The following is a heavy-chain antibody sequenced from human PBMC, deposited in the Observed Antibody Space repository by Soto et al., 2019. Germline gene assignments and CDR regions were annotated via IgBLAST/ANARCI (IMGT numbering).Heavy chain of an antibody. Sequence: GSLRLSCAASGFTFSSYSMNWVRQAPGKGLEWVSSISSSSSYIYYADSVKGRFTISRDNAKNSLYLQMNSLRAEDTAVYYCALGDYDILTGYYSWGPGTLVTVSS. CDR3: ALGDYDILTGYYS. J-gene: IGHJ4*02. CDR1: GFTFSSYS. CDR2: ISSSSSYI. D-gene: IGHD3-9*01. V-gene: IGHV3-21*01.